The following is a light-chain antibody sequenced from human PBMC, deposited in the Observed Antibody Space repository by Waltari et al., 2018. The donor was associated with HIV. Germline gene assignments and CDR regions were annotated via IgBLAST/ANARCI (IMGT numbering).Light chain of an antibody. CDR3: SSYTSSRSYV. CDR1: SSDVGGYNY. Sequence: QSALTQTASVSGSPGQSITISCTGTSSDVGGYNYVSWYQQHPGKAPKLMIYAVSNRPSGVSNRFSGSKSGNTASLTISGLQAEDEADYYCSSYTSSRSYVFGTGTRVTV. J-gene: IGLJ1*01. CDR2: AVS. V-gene: IGLV2-14*03.